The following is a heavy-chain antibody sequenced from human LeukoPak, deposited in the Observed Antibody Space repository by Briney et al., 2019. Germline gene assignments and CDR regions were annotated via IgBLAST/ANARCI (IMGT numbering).Heavy chain of an antibody. Sequence: GGSLRLSCAASGFTFSSYGMHWVRQAPGKGLEWVAFIRYDGSNKYYADSVKGRFTISRDNSKNTLYLQMNSLRAEDTAVYYCARENIAVAVSNPLLDYWGQGTLVTVSS. CDR1: GFTFSSYG. CDR2: IRYDGSNK. J-gene: IGHJ4*02. CDR3: ARENIAVAVSNPLLDY. V-gene: IGHV3-30*02. D-gene: IGHD6-19*01.